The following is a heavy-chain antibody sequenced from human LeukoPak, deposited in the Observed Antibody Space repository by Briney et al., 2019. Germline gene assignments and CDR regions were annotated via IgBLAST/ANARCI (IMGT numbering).Heavy chain of an antibody. CDR2: ISGSGGST. CDR1: GFTFTNYA. J-gene: IGHJ5*02. CDR3: ARNSPNCGGDCYSSWFDP. D-gene: IGHD2-21*02. Sequence: GGSLRLSCAASGFTFTNYAISWVRQAPGKGLEWVSAISGSGGSTYYADSVKGRFTISRDNSKNTLYLQMNSLRAEDTAVYYCARNSPNCGGDCYSSWFDPWGQGTLVTVSS. V-gene: IGHV3-23*01.